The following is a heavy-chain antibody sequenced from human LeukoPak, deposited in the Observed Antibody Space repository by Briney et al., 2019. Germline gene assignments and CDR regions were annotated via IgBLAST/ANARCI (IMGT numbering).Heavy chain of an antibody. CDR3: ARMCSGGSCYSFQH. J-gene: IGHJ1*01. CDR2: ISAYNGNT. CDR1: GYTFTSYG. Sequence: ASAKVSCKASGYTFTSYGISWVRQAPGQGLEWMGWISAYNGNTNYAQKLQGRVTMTTDTSTSTAYMELRSLRSDDTAVYYCARMCSGGSCYSFQHWGQGTLVTVSS. V-gene: IGHV1-18*01. D-gene: IGHD2-15*01.